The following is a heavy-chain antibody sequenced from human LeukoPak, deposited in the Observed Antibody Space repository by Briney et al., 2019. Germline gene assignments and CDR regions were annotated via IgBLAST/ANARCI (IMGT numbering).Heavy chain of an antibody. J-gene: IGHJ4*02. CDR1: GGTFNTYT. CDR2: IIPIHGTT. CDR3: ARPTLAYYDSSGYYRDLDY. V-gene: IGHV1-69*13. Sequence: SVKVSCTTSGGTFNTYTLNWVRQAPGQGLEWMGGIIPIHGTTNYAQKFQGRVTITADESTSTAYMELSSLRSEDTAVYYCARPTLAYYDSSGYYRDLDYWGQGPLVTVSS. D-gene: IGHD3-22*01.